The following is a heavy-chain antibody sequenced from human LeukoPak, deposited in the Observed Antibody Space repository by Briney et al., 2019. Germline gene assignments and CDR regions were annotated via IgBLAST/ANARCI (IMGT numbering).Heavy chain of an antibody. Sequence: ASVKVSCKASGGTFSSYAISWVRQAPGQGLEWMGGIIPIFGTANYAQKFQGRVTITADESTSTAYMELSSLRSEDTAVYYCARDRGSGENYYYYMDVWGKGTTVTISS. CDR2: IIPIFGTA. D-gene: IGHD3-10*01. V-gene: IGHV1-69*01. CDR3: ARDRGSGENYYYYMDV. J-gene: IGHJ6*03. CDR1: GGTFSSYA.